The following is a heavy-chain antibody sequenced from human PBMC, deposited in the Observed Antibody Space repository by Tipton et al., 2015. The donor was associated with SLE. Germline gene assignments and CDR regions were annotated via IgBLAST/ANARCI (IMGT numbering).Heavy chain of an antibody. CDR2: INHSGST. D-gene: IGHD4-11*01. Sequence: TLSLTCAVYGGSFSGYYWSWIRQPPGKGLEWIGEINHSGSTNYNPSLKSRVTISVDTSKNQFSLKLSSVTAADTAVYYCAGRVNYYYGMDVWGKGTTVTVSS. CDR1: GGSFSGYY. J-gene: IGHJ6*04. CDR3: AGRVNYYYGMDV. V-gene: IGHV4-34*01.